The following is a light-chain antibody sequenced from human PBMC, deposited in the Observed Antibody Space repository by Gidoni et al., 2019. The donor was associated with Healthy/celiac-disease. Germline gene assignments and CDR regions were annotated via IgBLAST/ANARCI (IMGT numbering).Light chain of an antibody. Sequence: EIVLTQSPGTLSLSPGERATLSCRASQSVSSSYLAWYQQKPGQAPRLLIYGASSRATGIPDRFSGSGSVTDFTLTISRLEPEDFAVYYCQQYGSSPTFGQXTKVEIK. CDR3: QQYGSSPT. J-gene: IGKJ1*01. CDR1: QSVSSSY. V-gene: IGKV3-20*01. CDR2: GAS.